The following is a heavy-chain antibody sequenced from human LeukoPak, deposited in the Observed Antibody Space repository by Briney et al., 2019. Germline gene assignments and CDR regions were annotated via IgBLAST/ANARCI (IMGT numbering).Heavy chain of an antibody. Sequence: GGSLKLSCAASGFTLSGSAMHWVRQASGKGLEWVGRIRSKTNSYATEYAASVKGRFTISRDDSKNTAYLQLSSLRTEDTAVYYCARRSGDYGDSNLDYWGQGTLVTVSS. V-gene: IGHV3-73*01. CDR3: ARRSGDYGDSNLDY. D-gene: IGHD4-17*01. CDR1: GFTLSGSA. CDR2: IRSKTNSYAT. J-gene: IGHJ4*02.